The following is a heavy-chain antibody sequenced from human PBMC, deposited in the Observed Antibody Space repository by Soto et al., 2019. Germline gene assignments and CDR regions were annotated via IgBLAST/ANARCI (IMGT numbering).Heavy chain of an antibody. D-gene: IGHD3-10*01. Sequence: QVQLQESGPGLVKPSQTLSLTCTVSGGSISSGDYYWSWIRQPPGKGLEWIGYIYYSGSTYYNPSLQSRVTISVDTSKNQFSLKLSSVTAADTAVYYCARVWFGELLAHGMDVWGQGTTVTVSS. CDR3: ARVWFGELLAHGMDV. CDR2: IYYSGST. CDR1: GGSISSGDYY. J-gene: IGHJ6*02. V-gene: IGHV4-30-4*01.